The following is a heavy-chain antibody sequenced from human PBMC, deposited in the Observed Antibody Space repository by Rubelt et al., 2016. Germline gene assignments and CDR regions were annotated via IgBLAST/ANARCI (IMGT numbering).Heavy chain of an antibody. CDR2: GSNK. CDR3: ASGWFGELWADYYYGMDV. V-gene: IGHV3-33*03. D-gene: IGHD3-10*01. Sequence: GSNKYYADSVKGRFTISRDNAKNSLYLQMNSLRAEDTAVYYCASGWFGELWADYYYGMDVWGQGTTVTVSS. J-gene: IGHJ6*02.